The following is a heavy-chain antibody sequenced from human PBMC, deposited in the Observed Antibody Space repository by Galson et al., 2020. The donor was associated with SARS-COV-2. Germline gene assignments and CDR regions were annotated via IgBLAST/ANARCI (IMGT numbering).Heavy chain of an antibody. V-gene: IGHV3-49*03. D-gene: IGHD3-22*01. Sequence: GGSLRLSCTASGFTFGDYAMSWFRQAPGKGLEWVGFIRSKAYGGTTEYAASVKGRFTISRDDSKSIAYLQMNSLKTEDTAVYYCTGAHSDYYDSSGYPPNAFDIWGQGTMVTVSS. CDR1: GFTFGDYA. CDR2: IRSKAYGGTT. CDR3: TGAHSDYYDSSGYPPNAFDI. J-gene: IGHJ3*02.